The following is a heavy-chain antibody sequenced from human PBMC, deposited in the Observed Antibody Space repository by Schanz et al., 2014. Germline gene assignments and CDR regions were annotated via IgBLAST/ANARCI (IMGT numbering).Heavy chain of an antibody. CDR1: GFMFSSYG. CDR2: ISYDGSKK. Sequence: MQLLESGGGLAQPGGSLRLSCAASGFMFSSYGMHWVRQAPGKGLEWVGVISYDGSKKSYADSVKGRFTISRDNAKNTLYLQMNTLRAEDTAVYYCARKMKLGVYGGKGHDSLDIWGQGTMVTVSS. CDR3: ARKMKLGVYGGKGHDSLDI. D-gene: IGHD4-17*01. V-gene: IGHV3-33*08. J-gene: IGHJ3*02.